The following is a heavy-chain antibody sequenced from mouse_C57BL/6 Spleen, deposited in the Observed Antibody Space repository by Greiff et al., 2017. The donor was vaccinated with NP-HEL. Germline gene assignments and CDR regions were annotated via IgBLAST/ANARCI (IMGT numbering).Heavy chain of an antibody. CDR2: IYPRSGNT. CDR1: GYTFTSYG. V-gene: IGHV1-81*01. Sequence: QVQLQQSGAELARPGASVKLSCKASGYTFTSYGISWVKQRTGQGLEWIGEIYPRSGNTYYNEKFKGKATLTADKSSSTAYMELRSLTSEDSAVYFCAHITTVVGTRGYYAMDYWGQGTSVTVAS. CDR3: AHITTVVGTRGYYAMDY. J-gene: IGHJ4*01. D-gene: IGHD1-1*01.